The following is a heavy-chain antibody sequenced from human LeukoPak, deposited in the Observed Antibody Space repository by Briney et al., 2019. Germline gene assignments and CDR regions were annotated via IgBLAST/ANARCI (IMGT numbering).Heavy chain of an antibody. CDR3: ARLVTMIVREDY. Sequence: GGSLRLSCAASGFTFSSYEMNWVRQAPGKGLEWVSYISSSGSTIYYADSVKGRFTISRDNAKNSLYLQMNSLRAEDTAVYYCARLVTMIVREDYWGQGTLVTVSS. J-gene: IGHJ4*02. CDR2: ISSSGSTI. CDR1: GFTFSSYE. D-gene: IGHD3-22*01. V-gene: IGHV3-48*03.